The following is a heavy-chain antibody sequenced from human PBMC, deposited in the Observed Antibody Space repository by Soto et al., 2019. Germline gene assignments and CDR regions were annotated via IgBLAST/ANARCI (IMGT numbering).Heavy chain of an antibody. Sequence: QVQMVQSGAEVKKPGASLRVSCKASGYTFTAYGISWVRQAPGQGLEWMGWISAYNGDTNYAQNLQDRVTMTRDTSTSTAYMELRSLRSYDTAVYYCAREQETTGVLYFDPWGQGTLVTVSS. CDR2: ISAYNGDT. D-gene: IGHD2-8*01. CDR1: GYTFTAYG. CDR3: AREQETTGVLYFDP. J-gene: IGHJ5*02. V-gene: IGHV1-18*04.